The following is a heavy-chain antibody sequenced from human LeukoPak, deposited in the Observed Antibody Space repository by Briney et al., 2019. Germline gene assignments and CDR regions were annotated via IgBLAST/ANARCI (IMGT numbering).Heavy chain of an antibody. Sequence: SETLSLTCAVYGGSFSGYYWSWIRQPPGKGLEWIGEINHSGSTNYNPSLKSRVTISVDTSKNQFSLKLSSVTAADTAVYYCARLVSGYCSSTSCLPRLDYWGQGTLVTVSS. CDR2: INHSGST. J-gene: IGHJ4*02. V-gene: IGHV4-34*01. CDR1: GGSFSGYY. D-gene: IGHD2-2*01. CDR3: ARLVSGYCSSTSCLPRLDY.